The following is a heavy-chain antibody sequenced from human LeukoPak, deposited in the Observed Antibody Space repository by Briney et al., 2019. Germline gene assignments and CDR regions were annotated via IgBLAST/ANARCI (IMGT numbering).Heavy chain of an antibody. J-gene: IGHJ5*02. V-gene: IGHV3-74*01. CDR2: INREGTGT. Sequence: PGGSLRLSCAASGFTFSSYSMNWVRQAPGKGLVWVSRINREGTGTSYADSVKGRFTISRDNAKNMLYLQMNSLRAEDTAVYYCARQELRDGYSFDPWGQGTLVTVSS. D-gene: IGHD5-24*01. CDR1: GFTFSSYS. CDR3: ARQELRDGYSFDP.